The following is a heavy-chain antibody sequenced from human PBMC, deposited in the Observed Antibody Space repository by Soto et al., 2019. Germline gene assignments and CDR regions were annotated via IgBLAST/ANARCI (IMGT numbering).Heavy chain of an antibody. CDR3: AKEYGRLDY. V-gene: IGHV3-11*06. D-gene: IGHD4-17*01. CDR1: GFTFSDYY. Sequence: GGSPRLSCAASGFTFSDYYMGWIRQAPGKGLEWVSYISSSSGYTNYADSVKGRFTISRDNAKNSLYLQMNSLRAEDTAVYYCAKEYGRLDYWGQGTLVTVSS. CDR2: ISSSSGYT. J-gene: IGHJ4*02.